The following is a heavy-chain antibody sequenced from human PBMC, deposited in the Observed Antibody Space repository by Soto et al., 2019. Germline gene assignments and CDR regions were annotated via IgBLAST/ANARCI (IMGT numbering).Heavy chain of an antibody. V-gene: IGHV3-23*01. J-gene: IGHJ6*02. CDR3: AKDEVGAAYYYYYGMDV. CDR2: ISGSGGST. CDR1: GFTFSSYA. D-gene: IGHD1-26*01. Sequence: EVQLLESGGGLVQPGGSLRLSCAASGFTFSSYAMSWVRQAPGKGLESVSAISGSGGSTYYADSVKGRFTISRDNSKNTLYLQMNSLRAEDTAVYYCAKDEVGAAYYYYYGMDVWGQGTTVTVSS.